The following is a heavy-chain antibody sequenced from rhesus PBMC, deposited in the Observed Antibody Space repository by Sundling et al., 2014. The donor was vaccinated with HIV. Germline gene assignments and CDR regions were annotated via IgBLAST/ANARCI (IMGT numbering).Heavy chain of an antibody. CDR3: ARDSVAATFDY. Sequence: QVQLQGSGPGLVKPSETLSLTCAVSGGSFTGYYWGWIRQPPGKGLEWIGEINGNSGSTNYNPSLKSRVTISTDTSKNHFSLKLSSLTAADTAVYHCARDSVAATFDYWGQGVLVTVSS. CDR1: GGSFTGYY. CDR2: INGNSGST. D-gene: IGHD4-29*01. J-gene: IGHJ4*01. V-gene: IGHV4-165*01.